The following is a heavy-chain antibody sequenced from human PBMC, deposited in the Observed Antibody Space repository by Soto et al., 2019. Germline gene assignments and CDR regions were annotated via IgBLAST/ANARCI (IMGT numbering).Heavy chain of an antibody. D-gene: IGHD6-19*01. CDR3: AHIVVAGLGYYFDY. Sequence: QITLKESGPTLVKPTQTLTLTCTFSGFSLSSTRMAVGWIRQPPGKALEWLALIYWDDDKRYSPFLKSRLTITKDTSKXXVVLTMSNMDPVDXXRYYCAHIVVAGLGYYFDYWGQGTLVTVSS. CDR2: IYWDDDK. J-gene: IGHJ4*02. V-gene: IGHV2-5*02. CDR1: GFSLSSTRMA.